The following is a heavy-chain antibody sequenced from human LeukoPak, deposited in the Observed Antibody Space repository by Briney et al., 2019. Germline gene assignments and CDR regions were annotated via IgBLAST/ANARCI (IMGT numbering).Heavy chain of an antibody. V-gene: IGHV2-70*04. CDR1: GFSLNTYGMR. J-gene: IGHJ4*02. CDR3: VRNTDY. CDR2: IAWDDDK. Sequence: SGPALGKPTQTLTLTCTFSGFSLNTYGMRVSWIRQPPGKALGCLARIAWDDDKFYSTSQKTRLTISKDTSKNQVVLTMANMDPGDTASYYCVRNTDYWGQGTLVTVSS.